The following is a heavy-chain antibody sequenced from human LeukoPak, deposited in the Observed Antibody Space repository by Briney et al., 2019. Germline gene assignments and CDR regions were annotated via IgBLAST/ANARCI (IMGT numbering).Heavy chain of an antibody. CDR3: ARIAAAGNDRWFDP. V-gene: IGHV5-51*01. J-gene: IGHJ5*02. CDR1: GSSFTTYW. Sequence: GESLQISCQGSGSSFTTYWIGWVRQMPGKGLEWMGIIYPGDSDTRYSPSFQGQVTISADKSISTAYLQWSSLKASDTAMYYCARIAAAGNDRWFDPWGQGTLVTVSS. CDR2: IYPGDSDT. D-gene: IGHD6-13*01.